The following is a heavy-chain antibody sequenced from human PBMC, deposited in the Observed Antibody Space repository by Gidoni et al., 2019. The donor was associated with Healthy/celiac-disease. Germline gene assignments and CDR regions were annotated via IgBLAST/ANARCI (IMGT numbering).Heavy chain of an antibody. V-gene: IGHV4-30-4*01. CDR1: GGSISSGDYY. Sequence: QVQLQESGPGLVKPSQTLSLTCTVAGGSISSGDYYWSWIRPPPGTGLEWIGYIYYSGSTYYNPSLKSRVTISVDTSKNQFSLKLSSVTAADTAVYYCARVKGSYGYRYYYYYMDVWGKGTTVTVSS. J-gene: IGHJ6*03. D-gene: IGHD5-18*01. CDR3: ARVKGSYGYRYYYYYMDV. CDR2: IYYSGST.